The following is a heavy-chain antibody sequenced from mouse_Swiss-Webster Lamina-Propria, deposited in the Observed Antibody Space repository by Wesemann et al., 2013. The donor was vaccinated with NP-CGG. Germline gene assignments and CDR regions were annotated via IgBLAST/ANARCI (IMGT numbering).Heavy chain of an antibody. CDR2: SSGGSYT. V-gene: IGHV5-6-4*01. J-gene: IGHJ2*01. CDR3: TRDVDY. Sequence: SSGGSYTYYPDSVKGRFTISRDNAKNTLYLQMSSLKSEDTAMYYCTRDVDYWGQGTTLTVSS.